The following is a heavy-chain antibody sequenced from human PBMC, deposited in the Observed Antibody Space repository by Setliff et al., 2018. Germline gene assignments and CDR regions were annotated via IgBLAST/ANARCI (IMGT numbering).Heavy chain of an antibody. Sequence: SETLSLTCAVSGDSIGSSNWWNWVRQPPGKGLEWIGEIYHSGSTKYNPSLKSRVTISVDKSKNQFSLKLSSVTAADTAVYYCARSSYSGSYLNVWGQGTTVTVSS. J-gene: IGHJ6*02. CDR1: GDSIGSSNW. V-gene: IGHV4-4*02. CDR2: IYHSGST. D-gene: IGHD1-26*01. CDR3: ARSSYSGSYLNV.